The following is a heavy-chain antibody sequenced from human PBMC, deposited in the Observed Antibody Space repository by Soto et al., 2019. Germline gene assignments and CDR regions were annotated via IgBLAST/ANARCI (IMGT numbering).Heavy chain of an antibody. Sequence: PGESLKISCKGSGYSFTSYWIGWVRQMPGKGLERMGIIYPGDSDTRYSPSFQGQVTISADKSISTAYLQLSSLKASVTFMYFCARHKGGSYLSAFDIWGQGTMVTVSS. J-gene: IGHJ3*02. V-gene: IGHV5-51*01. D-gene: IGHD1-26*01. CDR1: GYSFTSYW. CDR3: ARHKGGSYLSAFDI. CDR2: IYPGDSDT.